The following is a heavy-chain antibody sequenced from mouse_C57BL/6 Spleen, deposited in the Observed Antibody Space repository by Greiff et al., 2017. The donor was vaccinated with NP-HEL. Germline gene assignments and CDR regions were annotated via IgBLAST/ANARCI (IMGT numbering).Heavy chain of an antibody. D-gene: IGHD1-1*01. Sequence: EVQLVESEGGLVQPGSSMKLSCTASGFTLSDYYMAWVRQVPEKGLEWVANINYDGSSTYYLDSLKSRFIISRDNAKNILYLQMSSLKSEDTATYYCARTTRSSYAMDYWGQGTSVTVSS. J-gene: IGHJ4*01. CDR2: INYDGSST. CDR3: ARTTRSSYAMDY. CDR1: GFTLSDYY. V-gene: IGHV5-16*01.